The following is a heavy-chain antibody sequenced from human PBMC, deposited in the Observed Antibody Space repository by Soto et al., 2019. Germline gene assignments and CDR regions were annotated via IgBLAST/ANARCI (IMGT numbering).Heavy chain of an antibody. V-gene: IGHV1-18*01. Sequence: GASVKVSCKASGYTFTSYGISWVRQAPGQGLEWMGWISAYNGNTNYAQKLQGRVTMTTDTSTSTAYMELRSLGSDDTAVYYCARKYGDYYDSSGYQNWFDPWGQGTLVTVSS. CDR1: GYTFTSYG. CDR2: ISAYNGNT. D-gene: IGHD3-22*01. CDR3: ARKYGDYYDSSGYQNWFDP. J-gene: IGHJ5*02.